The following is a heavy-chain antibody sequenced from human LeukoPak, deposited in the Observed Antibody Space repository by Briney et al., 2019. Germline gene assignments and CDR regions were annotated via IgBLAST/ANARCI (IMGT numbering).Heavy chain of an antibody. CDR3: ARDYQEQWLVSSYFDY. D-gene: IGHD6-19*01. V-gene: IGHV3-30-3*01. CDR2: ISYDGSNK. J-gene: IGHJ4*02. Sequence: TGGSLRLSCAASGFTFSSYAMHWVRQAPGKGLEWVAVISYDGSNKYYADSVKGRFTISRDNSKNTLYLQMKSLRAEDTAVYYCARDYQEQWLVSSYFDYWGQGTLVTVSS. CDR1: GFTFSSYA.